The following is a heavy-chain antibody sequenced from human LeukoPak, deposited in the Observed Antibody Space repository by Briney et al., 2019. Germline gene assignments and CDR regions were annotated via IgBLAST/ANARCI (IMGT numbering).Heavy chain of an antibody. CDR2: ISGSAATI. CDR1: GFTFSSYA. J-gene: IGHJ3*02. CDR3: AKSVGIIRRGAFDI. Sequence: PGGSLRLSCAASGFTFSSYAMSWVRQAPGKGLEWVSGISGSAATIYYADSAKGRFTISRDNSENRLYLQMNSLRVDDTAVYYCAKSVGIIRRGAFDIWGQGTMVTVSS. V-gene: IGHV3-23*01. D-gene: IGHD3-10*01.